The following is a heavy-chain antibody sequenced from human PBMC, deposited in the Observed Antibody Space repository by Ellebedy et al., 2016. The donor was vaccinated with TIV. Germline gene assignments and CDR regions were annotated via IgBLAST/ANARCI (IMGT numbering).Heavy chain of an antibody. CDR1: GGPISSRSYY. J-gene: IGHJ4*02. Sequence: MPSETLSLTCTVSGGPISSRSYYWDWIRQTPGKGLEWIGSISHSGTSFYNPSLKSRVTISIDTSRNQFSLRLRSVTAADTAVFYCARHPYDILTGYHFDSWGQGTLVTVSS. CDR3: ARHPYDILTGYHFDS. CDR2: ISHSGTS. V-gene: IGHV4-39*01. D-gene: IGHD3-9*01.